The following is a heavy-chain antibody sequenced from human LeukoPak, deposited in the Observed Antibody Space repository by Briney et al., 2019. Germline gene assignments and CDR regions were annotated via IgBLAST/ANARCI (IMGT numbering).Heavy chain of an antibody. CDR3: ARGGAARPDF. D-gene: IGHD6-6*01. Sequence: GGSLRLSCAASGFMLSSYWMSWVRQTPGKGLEWVAKIKADGGEKDHVASVKGRFTISRDNAKNSLYLQMNSLRVEDTAVYYCARGGAARPDFWGQGTLVTVSS. J-gene: IGHJ4*02. CDR2: IKADGGEK. V-gene: IGHV3-7*01. CDR1: GFMLSSYW.